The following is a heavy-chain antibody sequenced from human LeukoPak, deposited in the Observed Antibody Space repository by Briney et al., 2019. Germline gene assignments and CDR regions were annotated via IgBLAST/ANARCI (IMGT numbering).Heavy chain of an antibody. Sequence: PGGSLRLSCAASGFTFSSYAMHWVRQAPGKGLEWVSAISGSGGSTYYADSVKGRFTISRVNSKNTLYLQMNSLRAEDTAVYYCARTGYSSGTDPYYYYGMDVWGQGTTVTVSS. CDR2: ISGSGGST. J-gene: IGHJ6*02. CDR1: GFTFSSYA. CDR3: ARTGYSSGTDPYYYYGMDV. D-gene: IGHD6-19*01. V-gene: IGHV3-23*01.